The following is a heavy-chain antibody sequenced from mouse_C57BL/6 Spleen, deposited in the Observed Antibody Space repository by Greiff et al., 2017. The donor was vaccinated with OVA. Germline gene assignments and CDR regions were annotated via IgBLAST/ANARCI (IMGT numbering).Heavy chain of an antibody. V-gene: IGHV1-22*01. CDR2: INPNNGGT. Sequence: VQLQQSGPELVKPGASVKMSCKASGYTFTDYNMHWVKQSHGKSLEWIGYINPNNGGTSYNQKFKGKATLTVNKSSSTAYMELRSLTSEDSAVYYCARVHYYGSSYWYFDVWGTGTTVTVSS. J-gene: IGHJ1*03. CDR3: ARVHYYGSSYWYFDV. D-gene: IGHD1-1*01. CDR1: GYTFTDYN.